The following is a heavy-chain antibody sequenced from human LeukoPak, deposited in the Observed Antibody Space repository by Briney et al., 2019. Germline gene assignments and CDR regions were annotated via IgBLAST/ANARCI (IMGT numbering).Heavy chain of an antibody. CDR1: GFTISSYG. CDR3: AKRDDYSNYGFDY. J-gene: IGHJ4*02. D-gene: IGHD4-11*01. CDR2: IRDDGSNK. V-gene: IGHV3-30*02. Sequence: GGSLRLSCAASGFTISSYGMHWVRQAQGTGLERVTFIRDDGSNKFYTDSVKGRFTISRDDSKNTLFLQMNNLRVEDTALYYCAKRDDYSNYGFDYWSQGPLVTVHS.